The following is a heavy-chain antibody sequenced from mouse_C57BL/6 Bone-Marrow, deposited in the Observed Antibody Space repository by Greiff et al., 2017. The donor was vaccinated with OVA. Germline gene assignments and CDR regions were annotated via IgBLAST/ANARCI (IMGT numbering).Heavy chain of an antibody. CDR3: ARHYYMDY. CDR2: ISNGGGST. V-gene: IGHV5-12*01. Sequence: EVKVVESGGGLVQPGGSLKLSCAASGFTFSDYYMYWVRQTPEKRLEWVAYISNGGGSTYYPDTVKGRFTISRDNAKNTLYLQMSRLKSEDTAMYYCARHYYMDYWGQGTSVTVSS. J-gene: IGHJ4*01. D-gene: IGHD1-1*01. CDR1: GFTFSDYY.